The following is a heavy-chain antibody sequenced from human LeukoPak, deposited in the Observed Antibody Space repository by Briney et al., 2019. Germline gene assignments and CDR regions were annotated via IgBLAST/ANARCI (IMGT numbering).Heavy chain of an antibody. V-gene: IGHV3-21*01. CDR2: ISSTSNYI. D-gene: IGHD1-14*01. Sequence: SGGSLRLSCAASGFTFSSYEMNWVRQAPGKGLEWVSSISSTSNYISYTDSLKGRFTISRDNAKNPLFLQMNSLRAEDTAVYYCARLITGPYYFDYWGQGTLVTVSS. CDR1: GFTFSSYE. J-gene: IGHJ4*02. CDR3: ARLITGPYYFDY.